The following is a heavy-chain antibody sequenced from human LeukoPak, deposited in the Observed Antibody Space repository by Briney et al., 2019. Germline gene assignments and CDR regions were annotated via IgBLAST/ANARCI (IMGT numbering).Heavy chain of an antibody. D-gene: IGHD3-9*01. CDR2: IYYSGST. J-gene: IGHJ4*02. V-gene: IGHV4-59*08. CDR1: GGSISSYH. CDR3: ARAVGSFDWLPLFDY. Sequence: SETLSLTCTVSGGSISSYHWSWIRQPPGKGLECIGFIYYSGSTNYNPSLKSRVTISVDTSKNQFYLKLSPVTAADTAVYYCARAVGSFDWLPLFDYWGQGTLVTVSS.